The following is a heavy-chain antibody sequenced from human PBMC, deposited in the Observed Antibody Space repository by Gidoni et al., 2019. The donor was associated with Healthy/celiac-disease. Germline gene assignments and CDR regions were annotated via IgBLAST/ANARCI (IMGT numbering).Heavy chain of an antibody. CDR1: GGCSISSSSYY. D-gene: IGHD1-26*01. CDR3: ASHASSGHHDAFDI. Sequence: QLQLQESGPGLVQPSETLSLTCTVSGGCSISSSSYYWGWIRQPPGKGLAWIGSIYYSGSTYYNPSLKSRVTISLDTSKNQFSLKLSSVTAADTAVDYCASHASSGHHDAFDIWGQGTMVTVSS. V-gene: IGHV4-39*01. J-gene: IGHJ3*02. CDR2: IYYSGST.